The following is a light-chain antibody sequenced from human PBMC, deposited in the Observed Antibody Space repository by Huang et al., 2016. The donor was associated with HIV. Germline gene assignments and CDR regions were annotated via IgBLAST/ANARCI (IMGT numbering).Light chain of an antibody. J-gene: IGKJ4*01. CDR1: QGISDS. CDR3: QQYFDTILT. V-gene: IGKV1-NL1*01. CDR2: AAS. Sequence: DIQMTQSPSSLSAAVGDRVTITCRARQGISDSLAWYQQKSGRPPKLLLYAASTLESGVPSRFSGSGSGTDHTLTISSLQPEDLATYYCQQYFDTILTFGGGTKVEIK.